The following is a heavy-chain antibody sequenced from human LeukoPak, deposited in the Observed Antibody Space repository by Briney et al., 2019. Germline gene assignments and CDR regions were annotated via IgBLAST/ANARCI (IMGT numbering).Heavy chain of an antibody. Sequence: GGSLRLSCAASGFTFSSYAMSWVRQAPGKGLEWVSTISGSGGSTYYADSVKGRFTISRVNSKNTLYLQMNSLRAEDTAVYYCAKVRGTGYYDSSGPHAVFDYWGQGTLVTVSS. CDR2: ISGSGGST. CDR1: GFTFSSYA. CDR3: AKVRGTGYYDSSGPHAVFDY. V-gene: IGHV3-23*01. D-gene: IGHD3-22*01. J-gene: IGHJ4*02.